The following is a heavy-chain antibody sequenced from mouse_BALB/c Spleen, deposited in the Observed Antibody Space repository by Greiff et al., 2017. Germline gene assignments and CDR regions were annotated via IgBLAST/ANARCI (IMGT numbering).Heavy chain of an antibody. D-gene: IGHD1-2*01. CDR2: INSNGGST. V-gene: IGHV5-6-2*01. J-gene: IGHJ4*01. CDR3: ARHRHYYGYDYYAMDY. CDR1: GFTFSSYY. Sequence: EVQLVESGGGLVKLGGSLKLSCAASGFTFSSYYMSWVRQTPEKRLELVAAINSNGGSTYYPDTVKGRFTISRDNAKNTLYLQMSSLKSEDTALYYCARHRHYYGYDYYAMDYWGQGTSVTVSS.